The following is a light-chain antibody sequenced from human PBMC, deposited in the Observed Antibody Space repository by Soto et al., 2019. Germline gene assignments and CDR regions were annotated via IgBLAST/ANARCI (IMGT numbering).Light chain of an antibody. V-gene: IGLV1-44*01. J-gene: IGLJ1*01. Sequence: QSVLTQPPSASGTPGQRVTVSCSGSSSNIASNTVNWYQQLPGTAPKLLIYSNDQRPSGVPDRFSASKSGTSASLAISGLQSEDEADYYCASWDDSLNGHVFGTGTKATVL. CDR2: SND. CDR3: ASWDDSLNGHV. CDR1: SSNIASNT.